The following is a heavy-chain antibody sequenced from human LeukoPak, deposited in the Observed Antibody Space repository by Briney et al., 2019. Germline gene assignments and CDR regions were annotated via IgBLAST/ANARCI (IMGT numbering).Heavy chain of an antibody. V-gene: IGHV1-18*01. CDR1: GGTFSSYA. J-gene: IGHJ4*02. CDR3: ARGGDCSGGSCYSAYSYGW. Sequence: GSSVKVSCKASGGTFSSYAISWVRQAPGQGLEWMGWISAYNGNTNYAQNLQGRVTMTTDTSTSTAYMELRSLRSDDTAVYYCARGGDCSGGSCYSAYSYGWWGQGTLVTVSS. D-gene: IGHD2-15*01. CDR2: ISAYNGNT.